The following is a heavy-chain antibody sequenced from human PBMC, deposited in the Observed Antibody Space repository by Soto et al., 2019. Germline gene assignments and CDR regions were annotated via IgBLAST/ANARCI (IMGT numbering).Heavy chain of an antibody. CDR1: GGSISSGDYY. CDR2: IYYSGST. Sequence: SETLSLTCTVSGGSISSGDYYWSWIRQPPGKGLEWIGYIYYSGSTYYNPSLKSRVTISVDTSKNQFSLKLSSVTAADTAVYYFARERPDAARLEPWGQGTLVTVSS. CDR3: ARERPDAARLEP. V-gene: IGHV4-30-4*01. D-gene: IGHD2-2*01. J-gene: IGHJ5*02.